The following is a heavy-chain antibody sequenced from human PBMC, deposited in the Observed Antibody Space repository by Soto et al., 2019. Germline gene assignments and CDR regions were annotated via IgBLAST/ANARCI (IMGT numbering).Heavy chain of an antibody. J-gene: IGHJ4*02. Sequence: QLQLQESGSGLVKPSQTLSLTCAVSGGSIDDYSWSWIRQPPGKGLEWIGYIYHYGYPHYTASLRSRLTLSGDRSKNQFSLNLRSVTAADTAVYYCARDVGYGPLDSWGQGSLVTVS. CDR1: GGSIDDYS. CDR3: ARDVGYGPLDS. CDR2: IYHYGYP. V-gene: IGHV4-30-2*01. D-gene: IGHD1-1*01.